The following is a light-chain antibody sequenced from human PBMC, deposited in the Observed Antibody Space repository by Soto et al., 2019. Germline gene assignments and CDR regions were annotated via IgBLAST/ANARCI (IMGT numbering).Light chain of an antibody. Sequence: QPALAQPASVSGSPGQSITISCTGTSSGIRDYNYVSWYQQLPGNAPKLIMYEVSNRPSGISNRFSGSKSGNTASLTISGLQAEYEAEYYCSAKSPDFFGTGTKVTVL. CDR1: SSGIRDYNY. J-gene: IGLJ1*01. CDR3: SAKSPDF. CDR2: EVS. V-gene: IGLV2-14*01.